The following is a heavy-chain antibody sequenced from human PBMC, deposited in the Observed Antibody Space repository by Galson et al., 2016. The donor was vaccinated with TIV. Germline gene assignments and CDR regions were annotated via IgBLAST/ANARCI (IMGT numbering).Heavy chain of an antibody. J-gene: IGHJ6*03. CDR3: ARVQWGSSLVSYYYHLDV. Sequence: SETLSLTCPVSGDSISRTSYFWGWIRQSSGKGLEWIGSDFYSGSTFYSGNIYYTPSLKSRLTISVDTSKNQFSLRLSSATAADTAVYYCARVQWGSSLVSYYYHLDVWGKGTTVIVSS. D-gene: IGHD3-16*01. CDR2: DFYSGST. V-gene: IGHV4-39*02. CDR1: GDSISRTSYF.